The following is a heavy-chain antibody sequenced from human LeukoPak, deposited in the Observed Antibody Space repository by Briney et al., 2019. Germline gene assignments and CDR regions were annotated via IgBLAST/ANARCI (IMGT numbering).Heavy chain of an antibody. J-gene: IGHJ6*02. CDR2: IKQDGSEM. Sequence: PGGSLRLSCAASEFTFSNYWMTWVRQAPGKGLEWVANIKQDGSEMYYVDSVKGRFTISRDNAKNSLYLQMSNLRAEDTAVYFCARGGGLDVWGQGATVTVSS. D-gene: IGHD3-16*01. CDR1: EFTFSNYW. V-gene: IGHV3-7*03. CDR3: ARGGGLDV.